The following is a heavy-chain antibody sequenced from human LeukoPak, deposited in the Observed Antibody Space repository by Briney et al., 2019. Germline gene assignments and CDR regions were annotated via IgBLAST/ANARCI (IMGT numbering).Heavy chain of an antibody. J-gene: IGHJ4*02. CDR3: ARWAPSGGFDY. CDR2: IYYSGNT. CDR1: GGSVSSYY. V-gene: IGHV4-59*02. Sequence: PSETLSLTCTVSGGSVSSYYCSWIRQPPGKGLEWIGYIYYSGNTNYNPSLKSRVTISVDTSKNQFSLKLSSVTAADTAVYYCARWAPSGGFDYWGQGTLVTVSS. D-gene: IGHD3-10*01.